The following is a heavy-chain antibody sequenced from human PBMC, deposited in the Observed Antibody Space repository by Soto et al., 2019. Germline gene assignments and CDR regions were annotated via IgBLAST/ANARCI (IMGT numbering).Heavy chain of an antibody. J-gene: IGHJ6*02. Sequence: GGSLRLSCEASGFAFSSYAMHWVRQAPGKGLEWVGVISYDGNYIYYADSVKGRFTISRDNCKNTLYVQVNSLRPEDTAVYYCAKGILSATIGPYAMDVWGQGTTVTVSS. V-gene: IGHV3-30*18. CDR2: ISYDGNYI. CDR1: GFAFSSYA. CDR3: AKGILSATIGPYAMDV. D-gene: IGHD3-16*01.